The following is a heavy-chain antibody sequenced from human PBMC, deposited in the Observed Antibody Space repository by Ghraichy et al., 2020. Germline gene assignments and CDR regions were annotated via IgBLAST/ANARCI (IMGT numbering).Heavy chain of an antibody. J-gene: IGHJ4*02. V-gene: IGHV3-30-3*01. D-gene: IGHD6-19*01. CDR2: IAYDGSNK. CDR1: GFTFSSYA. CDR3: ARDGLVAGVEIDY. Sequence: GGSLRLSCAASGFTFSSYAMHWVRQAPGKGLEWVAVIAYDGSNKYYADSVKGRFTISRDNSKNTLYLQMNSLRAEDTAVYYCARDGLVAGVEIDYWGQGTLVTVSS.